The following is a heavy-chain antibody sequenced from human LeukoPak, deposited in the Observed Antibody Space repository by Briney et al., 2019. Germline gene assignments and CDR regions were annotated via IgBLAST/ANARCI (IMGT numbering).Heavy chain of an antibody. D-gene: IGHD3-10*02. Sequence: PSETLSLTCTVSGGSISSGDYYWSWIRQPPGKGLEWIGYIYYSGSTNYNPSLKSRVTISVDTSKNQFSLELSSVTAADTAVYYCARSTGSTMFIDYWGQGTLVTVSS. CDR1: GGSISSGDYY. V-gene: IGHV4-61*08. CDR2: IYYSGST. CDR3: ARSTGSTMFIDY. J-gene: IGHJ4*02.